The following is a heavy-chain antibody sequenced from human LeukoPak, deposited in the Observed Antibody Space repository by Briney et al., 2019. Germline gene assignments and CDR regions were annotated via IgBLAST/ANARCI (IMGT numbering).Heavy chain of an antibody. J-gene: IGHJ1*01. V-gene: IGHV3-53*04. CDR1: GFNVSSNY. Sequence: GESLRLSCAASGFNVSSNYMSWVRQVPGKGLEWVSVLYSGGSTYYADSVKGRFTISRHNSKNTLYLQINSLRAEDTGMYYCATSSWVDSSGYEYFQHWGQGTLVTVSS. D-gene: IGHD3-22*01. CDR2: LYSGGST. CDR3: ATSSWVDSSGYEYFQH.